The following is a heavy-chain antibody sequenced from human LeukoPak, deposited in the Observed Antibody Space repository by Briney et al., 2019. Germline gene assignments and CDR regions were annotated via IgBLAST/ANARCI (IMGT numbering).Heavy chain of an antibody. CDR1: GGSSSGYY. CDR2: INHSGST. Sequence: PSETLPLTCAVYGGSSSGYYWSWIRQPPGKGLEWIGEINHSGSTNYNPSLKSRVTISVDTSKNQFSLKLSSVTAADTAVYYCARERGRRWLHSVCWLDNAFDVWGQGTMVTVSS. CDR3: ARERGRRWLHSVCWLDNAFDV. J-gene: IGHJ3*01. V-gene: IGHV4-34*01. D-gene: IGHD5-24*01.